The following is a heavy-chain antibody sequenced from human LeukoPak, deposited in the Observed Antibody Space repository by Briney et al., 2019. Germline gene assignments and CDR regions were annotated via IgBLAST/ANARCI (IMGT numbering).Heavy chain of an antibody. CDR2: IYYSGTT. Sequence: PSETLSLTCTVSGGFIDSSSYYWGWIRQPPGKGLEWIGSIYYSGTTCYNPSLTSRVTISVDTSKNQFSLKLNSVTAADTAVHYCARRRLQYPFDYWGQGTLVTVSS. J-gene: IGHJ4*02. V-gene: IGHV4-39*01. CDR3: ARRRLQYPFDY. D-gene: IGHD4-11*01. CDR1: GGFIDSSSYY.